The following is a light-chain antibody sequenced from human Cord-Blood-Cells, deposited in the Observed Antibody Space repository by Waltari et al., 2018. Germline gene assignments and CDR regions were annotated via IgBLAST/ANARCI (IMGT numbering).Light chain of an antibody. J-gene: IGKJ1*01. CDR3: MQALQTPR. CDR2: LGS. CDR1: QSLLHSNGYNY. Sequence: DIVMTQSPLSLPVTPGEPASISCRSSQSLLHSNGYNYLDWYLQKPGQSPQLLIYLGSNRASGVPDRFSGSGSGTDFTLKISRVEAEDVRVYYCMQALQTPRFGQWTKVEIK. V-gene: IGKV2-28*01.